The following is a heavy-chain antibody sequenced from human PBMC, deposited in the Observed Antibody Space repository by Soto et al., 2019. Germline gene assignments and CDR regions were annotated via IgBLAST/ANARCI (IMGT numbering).Heavy chain of an antibody. Sequence: ANYAQKFQGRVTITADESTSTAYMGLSSLRSEDTAVYYCARGVVENYYYYYYGMDVWGQGTTVTVSS. V-gene: IGHV1-69*01. CDR3: ARGVVENYYYYYYGMDV. D-gene: IGHD3-3*01. CDR2: A. J-gene: IGHJ6*02.